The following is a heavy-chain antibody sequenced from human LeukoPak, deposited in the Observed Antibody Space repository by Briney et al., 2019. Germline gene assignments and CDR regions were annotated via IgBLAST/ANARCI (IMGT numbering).Heavy chain of an antibody. V-gene: IGHV1-18*01. Sequence: ASVKVSCKASGYTFTSYGISWVRQAPGQGLEWMGWISAYNGNTNYAQKLQGRVTMTTDTSTSTAYMELRSLRSDDTAVYYCARAVYCSSTSCYTGVNYYYMDVWGKGTTVAVSS. CDR3: ARAVYCSSTSCYTGVNYYYMDV. J-gene: IGHJ6*03. D-gene: IGHD2-2*02. CDR1: GYTFTSYG. CDR2: ISAYNGNT.